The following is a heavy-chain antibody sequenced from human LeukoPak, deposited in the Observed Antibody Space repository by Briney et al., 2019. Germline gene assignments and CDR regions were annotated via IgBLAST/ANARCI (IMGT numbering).Heavy chain of an antibody. J-gene: IGHJ4*02. D-gene: IGHD6-13*01. V-gene: IGHV3-23*01. CDR1: GFTFRTYA. Sequence: GGSLRLSCEASGFTFRTYAMNWVRQAPGKGLEWVAAIGGSGGRTYYADSVKGRFTISRDNSRSTLYLQVTTLRAEDTAVYYCAKSTGWYSSSWYSTDWGQGALVTVSS. CDR2: IGGSGGRT. CDR3: AKSTGWYSSSWYSTD.